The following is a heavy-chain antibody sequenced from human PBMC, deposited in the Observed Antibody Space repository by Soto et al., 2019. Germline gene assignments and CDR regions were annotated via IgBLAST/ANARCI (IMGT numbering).Heavy chain of an antibody. Sequence: QVQLVESGGGVVQPGRSLRLSCAASGFTFSSYGIHWVRQAPGKGLEWVAVIWYDGSNKYYADSVKGRFTISRENSKNTLYLQMNSLGAEDTAGYYCARGAGATLRYYFDYWGQGTQVTVSS. CDR3: ARGAGATLRYYFDY. D-gene: IGHD1-26*01. CDR1: GFTFSSYG. CDR2: IWYDGSNK. J-gene: IGHJ4*02. V-gene: IGHV3-33*01.